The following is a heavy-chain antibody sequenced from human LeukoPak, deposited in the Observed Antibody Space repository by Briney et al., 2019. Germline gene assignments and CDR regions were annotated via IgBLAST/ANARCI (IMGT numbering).Heavy chain of an antibody. V-gene: IGHV1-8*01. Sequence: ASVKVSCKASGYTFTSYDINWVRQATGQGLEWMGWMNPNSGNTGYAQKFQGRVTMTRNTSISTACMELSSLRSEDTAVYYCARGDSEIFGVVIYDYWGQGTLVAVSS. CDR1: GYTFTSYD. CDR2: MNPNSGNT. J-gene: IGHJ4*02. D-gene: IGHD3-3*01. CDR3: ARGDSEIFGVVIYDY.